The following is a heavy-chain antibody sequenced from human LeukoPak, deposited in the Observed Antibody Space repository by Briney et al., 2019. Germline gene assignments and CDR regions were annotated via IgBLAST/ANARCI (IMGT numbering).Heavy chain of an antibody. D-gene: IGHD1-26*01. V-gene: IGHV4-59*01. CDR3: ARAGSYYSGIVKYYFDY. Sequence: KPSETLSLTCTVSGGSISSYYWSWIRQPPGKGLEWIGYIYYSGSTNYNPSLKSRVTISVDTSKNQFSLKLSSVTAADTAVYYCARAGSYYSGIVKYYFDYWGQGTLVTVSS. J-gene: IGHJ4*02. CDR1: GGSISSYY. CDR2: IYYSGST.